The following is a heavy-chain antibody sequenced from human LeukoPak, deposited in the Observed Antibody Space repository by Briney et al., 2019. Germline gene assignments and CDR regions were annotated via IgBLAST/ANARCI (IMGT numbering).Heavy chain of an antibody. Sequence: GGSLRLSCVASGFTFSTYWMSWVRQAPGKGLEWVANIKQDGSEKYYLDSVKGRFTTSRDNAKDSLYLHMSSLRIEDTAVYYCARNFESWGQGTLVTVSS. J-gene: IGHJ5*01. V-gene: IGHV3-7*02. CDR3: ARNFES. CDR2: IKQDGSEK. CDR1: GFTFSTYW.